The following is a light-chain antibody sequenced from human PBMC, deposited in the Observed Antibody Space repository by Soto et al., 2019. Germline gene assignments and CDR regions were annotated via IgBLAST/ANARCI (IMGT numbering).Light chain of an antibody. CDR3: QHYNSYGT. J-gene: IGKJ1*01. CDR2: DAS. V-gene: IGKV1-5*01. Sequence: DIQVTQSASTLSASVGDRVTITCRASQPIRTWLAWYQEKPGKAPKLLIYDASSLESGVPSRFSGSGSGTEFTLTISSMQPDDFATYYCQHYNSYGTFGQGTKVDIK. CDR1: QPIRTW.